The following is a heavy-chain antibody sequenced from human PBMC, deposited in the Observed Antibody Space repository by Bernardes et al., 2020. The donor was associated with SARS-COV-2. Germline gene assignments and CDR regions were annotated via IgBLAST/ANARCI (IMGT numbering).Heavy chain of an antibody. V-gene: IGHV3-72*01. Sequence: GGSLRLSCAASGFSFSDYNMDWIRQAPGKGLEWVGRSKGKRSRYTTESGTSFKGRFTISRDDSKNSLYLQIDSLRTEDTAMYYCARGLNSFDIWGPGTMVTVSS. CDR1: GFSFSDYN. CDR3: ARGLNSFDI. CDR2: SKGKRSRYTT. D-gene: IGHD6-19*01. J-gene: IGHJ3*02.